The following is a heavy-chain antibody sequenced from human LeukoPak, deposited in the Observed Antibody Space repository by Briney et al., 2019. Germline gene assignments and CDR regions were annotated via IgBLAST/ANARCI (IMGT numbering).Heavy chain of an antibody. J-gene: IGHJ4*02. CDR2: IYYSGST. V-gene: IGHV4-59*12. D-gene: IGHD6-13*01. Sequence: SETLSLTCTVSGGSISSYYWSWIRQPPGKGLEWIGSIYYSGSTDYNASLKSRVTMSVDTSKNQLSLKVISVTAADTAVYYCARGVIAAGGNDFYYWGQGTLVTVSS. CDR3: ARGVIAAGGNDFYY. CDR1: GGSISSYY.